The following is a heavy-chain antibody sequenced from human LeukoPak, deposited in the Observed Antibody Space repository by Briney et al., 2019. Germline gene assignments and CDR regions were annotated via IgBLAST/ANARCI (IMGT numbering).Heavy chain of an antibody. D-gene: IGHD1-26*01. CDR2: IYHSGST. CDR1: GGSISSGGYS. Sequence: PSETLSLTCAVSGGSISSGGYSWSWIRQPPGKGLEWIGYIYHSGSTYYNPSLKSRVTISVDTSKNQFSLKLSSVTAADTAVYYCARTKVGALDYWGQGTLVTVSS. CDR3: ARTKVGALDY. J-gene: IGHJ4*02. V-gene: IGHV4-30-2*02.